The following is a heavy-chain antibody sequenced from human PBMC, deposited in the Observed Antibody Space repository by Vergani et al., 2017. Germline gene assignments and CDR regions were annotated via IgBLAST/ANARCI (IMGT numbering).Heavy chain of an antibody. Sequence: QVQLVQSGAEVKKPGSSVKVSCKASGGTFSSYAISWVRQAPGQGLEWMGGIIPIFGIATYAQKFQGRVTITADKSTSTAYMELSSLRSEDTAVYYCARGRGRSSGWPVRGAFDIWGQGTMVTVSS. CDR2: IIPIFGIA. V-gene: IGHV1-69*17. CDR1: GGTFSSYA. J-gene: IGHJ3*02. D-gene: IGHD6-19*01. CDR3: ARGRGRSSGWPVRGAFDI.